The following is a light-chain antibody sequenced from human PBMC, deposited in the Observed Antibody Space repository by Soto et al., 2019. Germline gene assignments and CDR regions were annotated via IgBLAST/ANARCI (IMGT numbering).Light chain of an antibody. CDR3: QHYGSSPPIT. CDR1: QSVRGTS. CDR2: DAS. V-gene: IGKV3-20*01. J-gene: IGKJ5*01. Sequence: IVLTQSPGTLSLSPGERATLSCRASQSVRGTSLAWYQQEPGQAPRLLIYDASSRATGIPDRFSGGGSGTDFTLTISRLEPEDFAVYYCQHYGSSPPITFGQGTRLEIK.